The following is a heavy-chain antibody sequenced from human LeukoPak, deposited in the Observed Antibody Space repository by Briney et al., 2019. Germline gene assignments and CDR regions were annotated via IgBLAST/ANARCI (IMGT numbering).Heavy chain of an antibody. J-gene: IGHJ4*02. D-gene: IGHD2-15*01. CDR2: IYWDDDK. Sequence: SGPTLVKPTQTLTLTCTFSGFSLSTSGVGVGWIRQPPGKALEWLALIYWDDDKRYSPSLKSRLTITKDTSKNQVVLTMTNMDPVDTATYYCAHSSRYCSGGSCRMVFDYWGQGNLVTVSS. V-gene: IGHV2-5*02. CDR1: GFSLSTSGVG. CDR3: AHSSRYCSGGSCRMVFDY.